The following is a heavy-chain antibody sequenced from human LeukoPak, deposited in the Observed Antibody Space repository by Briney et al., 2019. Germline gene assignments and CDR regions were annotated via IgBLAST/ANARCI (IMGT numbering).Heavy chain of an antibody. Sequence: SETLSLTCTVSGGSISSGNYYWTWIRQPAGKGLEWIGRIYTSGSTNYNPSLKSRVTISVDTSKNQFSLKLSSVTAADTAVYYCARVLRYSADTDYWGQGTLVTVSS. V-gene: IGHV4-61*02. CDR3: ARVLRYSADTDY. CDR1: GGSISSGNYY. D-gene: IGHD3-9*01. CDR2: IYTSGST. J-gene: IGHJ4*02.